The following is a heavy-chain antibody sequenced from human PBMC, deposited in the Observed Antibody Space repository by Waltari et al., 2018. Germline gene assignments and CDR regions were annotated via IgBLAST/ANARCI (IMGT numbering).Heavy chain of an antibody. D-gene: IGHD1-1*01. Sequence: EVQLVESGGGLVQPGGSLRLSCIASGFPFTIYSMHWVRQVPGKGLEWLSYITGNSNIKSYGDSVKVRFTVSRDNAMNSLFLQMNSLRGEDTAVYYCARSTEGHFDSWGQGTLVTVSS. CDR3: ARSTEGHFDS. CDR1: GFPFTIYS. J-gene: IGHJ4*02. V-gene: IGHV3-48*04. CDR2: ITGNSNIK.